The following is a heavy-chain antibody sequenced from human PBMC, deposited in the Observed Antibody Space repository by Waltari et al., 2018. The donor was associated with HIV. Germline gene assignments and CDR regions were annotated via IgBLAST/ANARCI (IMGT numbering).Heavy chain of an antibody. CDR3: ARPGLAYCGGDCYYLC. D-gene: IGHD2-21*02. CDR1: GYRVTTYW. CDR2: VDPGDSEA. Sequence: VHLVQSGTEVKKPGESLTISCKASGYRVTTYWLAWVRQRPGKGLEWMGIVDPGDSEARYSRSFEGQVTISVDKSIATAYLQWSSLKASDSAVYYCARPGLAYCGGDCYYLCWGQGTLVSVSS. V-gene: IGHV5-51*01. J-gene: IGHJ4*02.